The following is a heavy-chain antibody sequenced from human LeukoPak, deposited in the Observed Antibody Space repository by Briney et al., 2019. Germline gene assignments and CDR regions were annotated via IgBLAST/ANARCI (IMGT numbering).Heavy chain of an antibody. CDR3: ARRGYSSGWGYFDL. J-gene: IGHJ2*01. CDR1: GGSISSYY. V-gene: IGHV4-59*08. D-gene: IGHD6-19*01. Sequence: NASETLSLTCTVSGGSISSYYWSWIRQPPGKGLEWIGYIYYSGSTNYNPSLKSRVTISVDTSKNQFSLKLSSVTVADTAVYYCARRGYSSGWGYFDLWGRGTLVTVSS. CDR2: IYYSGST.